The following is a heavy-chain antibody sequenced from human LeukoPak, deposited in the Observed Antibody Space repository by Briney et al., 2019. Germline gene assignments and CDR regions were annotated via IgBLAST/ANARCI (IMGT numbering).Heavy chain of an antibody. CDR2: ISGSGDGT. J-gene: IGHJ6*03. CDR3: AKEKSSQGYMDV. V-gene: IGHV3-23*01. Sequence: GGSLILSCAASGFTFSTDAMSWVRQAPGKGLEWVSAISGSGDGTYYADSVKGRFTISRDNSKNTLYMQMNRQRAEDTAIYYCAKEKSSQGYMDVWGKGTPVTVSS. CDR1: GFTFSTDA.